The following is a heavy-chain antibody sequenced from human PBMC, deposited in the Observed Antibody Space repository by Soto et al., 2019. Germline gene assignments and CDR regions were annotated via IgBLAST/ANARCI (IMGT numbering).Heavy chain of an antibody. V-gene: IGHV1-3*01. D-gene: IGHD1-7*01. J-gene: IGHJ4*02. CDR2: INAGNGDT. CDR3: ARDPANGAELRAYHFDY. Sequence: ASLMVSCNASRYSFTTYALHWVRQAPGQRLEWMGWINAGNGDTKYSEKFQGRVTITRDTSANTAYMELSSLRSEDTSVYYCARDPANGAELRAYHFDYWGQGTLVTVSS. CDR1: RYSFTTYA.